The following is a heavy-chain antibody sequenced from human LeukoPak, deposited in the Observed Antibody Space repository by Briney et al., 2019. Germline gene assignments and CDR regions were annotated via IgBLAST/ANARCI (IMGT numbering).Heavy chain of an antibody. Sequence: GGSLRLSCEASGFTFSTFAMIWVRQPPGKGLEWVSSIFPSGGEIHYADSVRGRFTISRDNSKSTLSLQMNSLRAEDTAVYYCAELGITMIRGVWGKGTTVTISS. J-gene: IGHJ6*04. V-gene: IGHV3-23*01. CDR2: IFPSGGEI. CDR1: GFTFSTFA. D-gene: IGHD3-22*01. CDR3: AELGITMIRGV.